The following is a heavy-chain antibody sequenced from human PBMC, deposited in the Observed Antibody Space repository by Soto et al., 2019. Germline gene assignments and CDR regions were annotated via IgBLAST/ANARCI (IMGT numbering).Heavy chain of an antibody. CDR3: ATKPNSLYYFDH. D-gene: IGHD5-18*01. CDR2: IHHTGFP. Sequence: QVQLQESGPGLVKPSDTLSLTCTVSGYSTTSDYWWGWIRQPPGRVLEWIGYIHHTGFPYHTPSLTSRITMSMDPANNQFSLRLSSVTAVDTAVYYCATKPNSLYYFDHWGQGALVTVSS. J-gene: IGHJ4*02. CDR1: GYSTTSDYW. V-gene: IGHV4-28*01.